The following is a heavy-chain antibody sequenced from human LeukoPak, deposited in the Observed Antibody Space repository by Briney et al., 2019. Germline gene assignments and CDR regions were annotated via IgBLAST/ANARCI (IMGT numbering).Heavy chain of an antibody. J-gene: IGHJ4*02. V-gene: IGHV3-48*03. D-gene: IGHD5-18*01. CDR2: NSRGGSTV. Sequence: GGSLRLSCAASGFTFSSYEMNWVRQAPGKGLEWVSYNSRGGSTVHYADSVKGRFTISRDNAKNSLFLQMNSLRAEDTAVYYCAVGYTAMAIGGRGTLVTVSS. CDR3: AVGYTAMAI. CDR1: GFTFSSYE.